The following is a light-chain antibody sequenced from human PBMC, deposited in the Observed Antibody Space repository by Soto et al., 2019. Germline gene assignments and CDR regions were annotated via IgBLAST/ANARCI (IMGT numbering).Light chain of an antibody. CDR3: QQYDSPPRT. CDR2: GAS. CDR1: QSISSTY. J-gene: IGKJ1*01. V-gene: IGKV3-20*01. Sequence: EIVLTQSPGTLSLSPGKRVTLSCRASQSISSTYLAWYQQKPGQAPRLLIYGASSRATGIPDRFSGSGSGKDFTLTISRLKPEDFAVYYCQQYDSPPRTFGQGTNVEVQ.